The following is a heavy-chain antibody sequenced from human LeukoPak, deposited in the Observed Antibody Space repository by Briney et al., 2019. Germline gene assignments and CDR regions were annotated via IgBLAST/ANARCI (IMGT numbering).Heavy chain of an antibody. CDR2: ISSSSSYI. CDR3: ARGEYGSGSYHIDY. J-gene: IGHJ4*02. D-gene: IGHD3-10*01. CDR1: GFTFSSYT. Sequence: GGSLRLSCAASGFTFSSYTMNWVRQAPGKGLEWVSFISSSSSYIYYADSVKGRFTISRDNAKNSLYLQMNSLRAEDTAVYYCARGEYGSGSYHIDYWGQGTLVTVSS. V-gene: IGHV3-21*01.